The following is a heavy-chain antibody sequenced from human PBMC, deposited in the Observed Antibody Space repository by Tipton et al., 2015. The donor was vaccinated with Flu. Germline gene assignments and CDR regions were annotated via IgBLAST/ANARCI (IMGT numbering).Heavy chain of an antibody. CDR1: GFTFSSYS. CDR3: ARTTYYDFWSGYLGGYYYYYYMDV. CDR2: ISSSSSYI. Sequence: SLRLSCAASGFTFSSYSMNWVRQAPGKGLEWVSSISSSSSYIYYADSVKGRFTISRDNAKNSLYLQMNSLRAEDTAVYYCARTTYYDFWSGYLGGYYYYYYMDVWGKGTTVTVSS. J-gene: IGHJ6*03. D-gene: IGHD3-3*01. V-gene: IGHV3-21*01.